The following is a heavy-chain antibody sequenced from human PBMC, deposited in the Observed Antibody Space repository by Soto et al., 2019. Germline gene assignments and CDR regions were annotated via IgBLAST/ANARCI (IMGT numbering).Heavy chain of an antibody. CDR2: IIPILGIA. V-gene: IGHV1-69*02. J-gene: IGHJ4*02. Sequence: SVKVSCKASGGTFSSYTISWVRQAPGQGLEWMGRIIPILGIANYARGLQERVTITRDMSTSTAYMELSGLRSEDTAVYYCAADVGGYIYGLGKYWGQGTLVTVSS. CDR3: AADVGGYIYGLGKY. D-gene: IGHD5-18*01. CDR1: GGTFSSYT.